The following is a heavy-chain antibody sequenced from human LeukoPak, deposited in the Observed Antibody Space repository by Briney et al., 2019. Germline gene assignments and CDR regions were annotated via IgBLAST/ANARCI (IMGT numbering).Heavy chain of an antibody. CDR3: ARSYSSSWYDLSPGGWFDP. CDR2: IYYSGST. D-gene: IGHD6-13*01. J-gene: IGHJ5*02. Sequence: MPSETLSLTCTVSGGSISSSSYYWGWIRQPPGKGLEWIGSIYYSGSTYYNPSLKSRVTISVDTSKNQFSLKLSSVTAADTAVYYCARSYSSSWYDLSPGGWFDPWGQGTLVTVSS. V-gene: IGHV4-39*07. CDR1: GGSISSSSYY.